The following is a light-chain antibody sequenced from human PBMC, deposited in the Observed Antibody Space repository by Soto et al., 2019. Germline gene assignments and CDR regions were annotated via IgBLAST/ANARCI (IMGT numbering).Light chain of an antibody. V-gene: IGKV1-17*03. J-gene: IGKJ2*01. CDR2: GAS. Sequence: DLQMTQSPSAMSASVGDRVTITCRASQGIRISLAWFQQKPGKVPKRLIYGASSLEGGVPSRFSGSGSGTEFTLTITGLQPEDLATYYCLQHNTYPYTFGQGTKLEIK. CDR1: QGIRIS. CDR3: LQHNTYPYT.